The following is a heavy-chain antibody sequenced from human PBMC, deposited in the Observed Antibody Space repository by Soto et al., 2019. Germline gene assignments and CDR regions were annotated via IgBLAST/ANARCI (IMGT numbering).Heavy chain of an antibody. J-gene: IGHJ5*02. D-gene: IGHD3-3*01. CDR1: GGSFSGYY. CDR2: INHSGST. V-gene: IGHV4-34*01. Sequence: SETLSLTCAVYGGSFSGYYWSWIRQPPGKGLEWIGEINHSGSTNYNPSLKSRVTISVDTSKNQFSLKLSSVTAADTAVYYCARDYDFWSGPTHRGWFDPWGQGTLVTVSS. CDR3: ARDYDFWSGPTHRGWFDP.